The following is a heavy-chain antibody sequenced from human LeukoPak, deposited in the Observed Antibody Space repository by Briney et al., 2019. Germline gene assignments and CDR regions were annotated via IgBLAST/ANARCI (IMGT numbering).Heavy chain of an antibody. V-gene: IGHV7-4-1*02. D-gene: IGHD1-26*01. CDR1: GYSFTRYA. CDR3: ARDSISASYVHFDS. CDR2: INTNTGNP. Sequence: ASVKVSCKASGYSFTRYAMNWVRQAPGQGLEWMGWINTNTGNPTYAQGFTGRFVFSLDTSVSTAYLQISSLKAEDTAVYYCARDSISASYVHFDSWGQGTLVTVSS. J-gene: IGHJ4*02.